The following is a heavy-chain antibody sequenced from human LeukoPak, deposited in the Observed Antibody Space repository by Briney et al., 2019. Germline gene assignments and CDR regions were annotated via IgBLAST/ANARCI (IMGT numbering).Heavy chain of an antibody. J-gene: IGHJ4*02. V-gene: IGHV3-7*01. Sequence: GGSLRVSCAASGFTFRNYWMTWVRQAPGKGLEWVANINQEGSAKYYLDSVKGRFTISRDNAKNSVYLQMNSLRAEGTGVYHCARIGYSSSSLDYWGQGILVTVSS. CDR1: GFTFRNYW. D-gene: IGHD6-6*01. CDR3: ARIGYSSSSLDY. CDR2: INQEGSAK.